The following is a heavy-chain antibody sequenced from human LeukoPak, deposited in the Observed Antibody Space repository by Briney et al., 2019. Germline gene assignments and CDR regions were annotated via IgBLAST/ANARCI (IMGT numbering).Heavy chain of an antibody. CDR2: IKQDGSEK. CDR1: GFTFSSYW. D-gene: IGHD2-2*01. V-gene: IGHV3-7*01. CDR3: ASFSYCSSTSCYGFYYYYGMDV. Sequence: PGGSLRLSCAASGFTFSSYWMSRVRQAPGKGLEWVANIKQDGSEKYYVGSVKGRFTISRDNAKNSLYLQMNSLRAEDTAVYYCASFSYCSSTSCYGFYYYYGMDVWGQGTTVTVSS. J-gene: IGHJ6*02.